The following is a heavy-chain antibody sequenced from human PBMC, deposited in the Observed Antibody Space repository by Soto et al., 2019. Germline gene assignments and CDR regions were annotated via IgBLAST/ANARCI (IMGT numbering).Heavy chain of an antibody. D-gene: IGHD3-3*01. CDR2: IYYSGST. V-gene: IGHV4-30-4*01. Sequence: SETLSLTCTVSGGSISSGDYYWSWIRQPPGKGLEWIGYIYYSGSTYYNPSLKSRVTISVDTSKNQFSLKLSSVTAADTAVYFCAIHGYDFWSEGLSAFDIWGQGTMVTVSS. CDR1: GGSISSGDYY. J-gene: IGHJ3*02. CDR3: AIHGYDFWSEGLSAFDI.